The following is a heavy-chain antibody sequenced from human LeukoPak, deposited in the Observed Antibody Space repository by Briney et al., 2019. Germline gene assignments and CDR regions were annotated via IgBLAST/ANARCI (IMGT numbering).Heavy chain of an antibody. Sequence: GGSLRLSCAASGFTFSSYAMHWVRQAPGKGLEWVANIKQDGSEKYYVDSVKGRFTISRDNAKNSLYLQMNSLRAEDTAVYYCAKERRGLNWGGWEYFDYWGQGTLVTVSS. CDR1: GFTFSSYA. CDR3: AKERRGLNWGGWEYFDY. V-gene: IGHV3-7*01. CDR2: IKQDGSEK. J-gene: IGHJ4*02. D-gene: IGHD7-27*01.